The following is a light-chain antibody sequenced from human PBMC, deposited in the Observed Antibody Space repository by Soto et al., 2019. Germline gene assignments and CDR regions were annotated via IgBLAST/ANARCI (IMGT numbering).Light chain of an antibody. Sequence: QSVLTQPPSVSAAPGQKVTISCSGSSSNIGNNYVSWYQQLPGTAPKLLIYENNKRPSGIPDRFSGSKSGTSATLGITGLQTGDEADYYCGTWDSSLSVYVVFGGGTKVIVL. J-gene: IGLJ2*01. CDR2: ENN. CDR3: GTWDSSLSVYVV. V-gene: IGLV1-51*02. CDR1: SSNIGNNY.